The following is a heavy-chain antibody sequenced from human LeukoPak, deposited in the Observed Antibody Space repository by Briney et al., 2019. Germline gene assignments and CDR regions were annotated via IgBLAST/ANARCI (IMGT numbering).Heavy chain of an antibody. CDR1: GYNFTNYW. Sequence: GESLKISCKGSGYNFTNYWIGWVRQMPGKGLEWMGIIYPGDFDTRYSPSFQGQVTISADKSISTAYLQWSSLKASDTAMYYCARRAGSGGYSHYYYMDVWGKGTTVTVSS. J-gene: IGHJ6*03. D-gene: IGHD3-22*01. CDR2: IYPGDFDT. CDR3: ARRAGSGGYSHYYYMDV. V-gene: IGHV5-51*01.